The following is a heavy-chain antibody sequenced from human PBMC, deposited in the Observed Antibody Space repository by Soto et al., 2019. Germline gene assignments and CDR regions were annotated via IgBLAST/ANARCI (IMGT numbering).Heavy chain of an antibody. J-gene: IGHJ6*02. D-gene: IGHD2-15*01. CDR2: IIPIFGTA. CDR3: ARDEMVVATGSRTWHYYYGMDV. Sequence: QVQLVQSGAEVKKPGSSVKVSCKSSGGTFSTYAISWVRQAPGQGLEWMGGIIPIFGTANYAQKFQGRVTITADESTTTDSMELLSLRSGDTAVYYCARDEMVVATGSRTWHYYYGMDVWGQGTTVTVSS. CDR1: GGTFSTYA. V-gene: IGHV1-69*12.